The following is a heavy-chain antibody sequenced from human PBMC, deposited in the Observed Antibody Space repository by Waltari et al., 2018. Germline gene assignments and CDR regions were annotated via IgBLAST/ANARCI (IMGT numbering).Heavy chain of an antibody. J-gene: IGHJ3*01. CDR2: IVPGFHTP. CDR1: GGTFTTFG. V-gene: IGHV1-69*01. CDR3: ARGPDGLDV. Sequence: QVQLVQSGAEVKKPGSSVKVSCKTSGGTFTTFGITWVRQAPGQGLEWMGGIVPGFHTPNYSQKFQDRGTISADESTSTVSMEVSGLRSEDTAVYYCARGPDGLDVWGQGTVVTVSS.